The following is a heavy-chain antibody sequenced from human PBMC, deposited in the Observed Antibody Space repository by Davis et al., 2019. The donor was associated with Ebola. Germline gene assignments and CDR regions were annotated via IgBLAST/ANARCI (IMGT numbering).Heavy chain of an antibody. V-gene: IGHV3-23*01. J-gene: IGHJ6*04. CDR3: AREPTGNYYYFYGMDV. Sequence: PGGSLRLSCAASGFTFSSYAMSWVRQAPGKGLEWVSAISGSGGSTYYADSVKGRFTISRDNSKNTLHLQMNRLRVEDTAVYFCAREPTGNYYYFYGMDVWGKGTTVSVSS. CDR2: ISGSGGST. CDR1: GFTFSSYA. D-gene: IGHD4-11*01.